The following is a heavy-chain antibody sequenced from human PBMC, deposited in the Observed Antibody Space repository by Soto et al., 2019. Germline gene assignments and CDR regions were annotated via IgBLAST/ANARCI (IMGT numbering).Heavy chain of an antibody. CDR2: IKTKAEGAPT. J-gene: IGHJ1*01. CDR3: TTDNLFGATSPQFHH. CDR1: GFTLSNGW. Sequence: PGGSLRLSCAASGFTLSNGWMSWVRPAPGKGLEWVGRIKTKAEGAPTDFATPVKGRFSISTDDSENTLYLHMNNLKTEDTAVYFCTTDNLFGATSPQFHHWGQGTLVTVSS. V-gene: IGHV3-15*01. D-gene: IGHD3-3*01.